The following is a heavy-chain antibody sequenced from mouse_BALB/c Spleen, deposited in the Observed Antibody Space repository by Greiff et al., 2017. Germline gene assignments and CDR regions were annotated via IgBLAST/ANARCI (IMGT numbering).Heavy chain of an antibody. Sequence: QVQLQQPGAELVKPGAPVKLSCKASGYTFTSYWMNWVKQRPGRGLEWIGRIDPSDSETHYNQKFKDKATLTVDKSSSTAYIQLSSLTSEDSAVYYCARKGPYGNYNYAMDYWGQGTSVTVSS. D-gene: IGHD2-1*01. J-gene: IGHJ4*01. CDR3: ARKGPYGNYNYAMDY. V-gene: IGHV1-69*02. CDR2: IDPSDSET. CDR1: GYTFTSYW.